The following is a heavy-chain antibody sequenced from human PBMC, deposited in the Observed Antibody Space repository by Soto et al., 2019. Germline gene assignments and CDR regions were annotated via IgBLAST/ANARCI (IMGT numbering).Heavy chain of an antibody. CDR2: IHHGGTT. V-gene: IGHV4-4*02. D-gene: IGHD5-12*01. J-gene: IGHJ4*02. Sequence: QVQLQESGPGLVRPSGTLSLTCTVSGGSVSSDNWWSWVRQSPGTGLEWIGEIHHGGTTSYNPSLRSRVTISVDKSTDQFSLTLYSVTAADTAVYYCACNGYYSCDHWGQGTLVTVSS. CDR1: GGSVSSDNW. CDR3: ACNGYYSCDH.